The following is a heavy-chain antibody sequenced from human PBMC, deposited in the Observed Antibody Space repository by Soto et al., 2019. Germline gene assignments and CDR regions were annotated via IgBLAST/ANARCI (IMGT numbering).Heavy chain of an antibody. D-gene: IGHD6-19*01. V-gene: IGHV3-30*18. Sequence: GGSLRLSCAASGFTFSSYGMHWVRQAPGKGLEWVAVISYDGSNKYYADYVKGRFTISRDNSKNTLYLQMNSLRAEDTAVYYCAKDRYSSGWTVFYYYYYGMDVWGQGTTVTVSS. CDR3: AKDRYSSGWTVFYYYYYGMDV. CDR1: GFTFSSYG. CDR2: ISYDGSNK. J-gene: IGHJ6*02.